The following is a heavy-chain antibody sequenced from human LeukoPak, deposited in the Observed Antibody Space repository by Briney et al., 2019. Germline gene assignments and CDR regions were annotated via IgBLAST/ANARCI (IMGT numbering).Heavy chain of an antibody. CDR3: ARSHSAYGGFFDY. V-gene: IGHV4-59*08. CDR2: IFYSGST. D-gene: IGHD4-23*01. CDR1: GGSISSYY. Sequence: SETLSLTCTVSGGSISSYYWSWIRQPPGKGLEWIGYIFYSGSTNYNPSLKSRVTISVDTSKNQFSLKPTSLTAADTALYYCARSHSAYGGFFDYWGQGTLVSVSS. J-gene: IGHJ4*02.